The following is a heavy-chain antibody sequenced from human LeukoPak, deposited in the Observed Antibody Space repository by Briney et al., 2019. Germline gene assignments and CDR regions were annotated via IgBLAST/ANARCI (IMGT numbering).Heavy chain of an antibody. D-gene: IGHD3-3*01. CDR1: GHTFTSYD. V-gene: IGHV1-18*01. Sequence: GASVKVSCKASGHTFTSYDINWVRQATGQGLEWMGWISAYNGNTNYAQKLQGRVTMTTDTSTSTAYMELRSLRSDDTAVYYCARDLLIWSGYYVNWFDPWGQGTLVTVSS. J-gene: IGHJ5*02. CDR3: ARDLLIWSGYYVNWFDP. CDR2: ISAYNGNT.